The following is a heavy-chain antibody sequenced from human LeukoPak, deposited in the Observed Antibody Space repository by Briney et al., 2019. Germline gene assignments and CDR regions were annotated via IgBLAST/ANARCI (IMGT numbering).Heavy chain of an antibody. CDR3: AIRWDSSGYYYSY. CDR1: GGTFSSYA. V-gene: IGHV1-69*13. J-gene: IGHJ4*02. CDR2: IIPIFGTA. Sequence: SVKVSCKASGGTFSSYAISWVRQAPGQGLEWMGGIIPIFGTANYAQKFQGRVTITADESTSTAYMELSSLRSEDTAVYYCAIRWDSSGYYYSYWGQGTLVTVSS. D-gene: IGHD3-22*01.